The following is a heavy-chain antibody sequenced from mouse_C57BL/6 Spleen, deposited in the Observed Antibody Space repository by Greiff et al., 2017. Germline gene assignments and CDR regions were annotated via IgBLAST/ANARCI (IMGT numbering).Heavy chain of an antibody. J-gene: IGHJ2*01. CDR3: ARGISNYYGSSAYYFDY. V-gene: IGHV1-80*01. D-gene: IGHD1-1*01. Sequence: QVQLQQSGAELVKPGASVKISCKASGYAFSSYWMNWVKQRPGKGLEWIGQIYPGDGDTNYNGKFKGKATLTADKSSSTAYMQLSSLTSEDSAVYFCARGISNYYGSSAYYFDYWGQGTTLTVSS. CDR1: GYAFSSYW. CDR2: IYPGDGDT.